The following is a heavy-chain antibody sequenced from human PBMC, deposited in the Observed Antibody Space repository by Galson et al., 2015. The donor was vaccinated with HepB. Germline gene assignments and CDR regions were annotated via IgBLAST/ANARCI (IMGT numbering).Heavy chain of an antibody. Sequence: SVKVSCKASGYTLTGYYMHWVRQAPGQGLEWMGWINPNSGGTNYAQKFQGWVTMTRDTSISTAYMELSRLRSDDTAVYYCAIQQGYCTNGVCFDTSLDYWGQGTLVTVSS. V-gene: IGHV1-2*04. CDR1: GYTLTGYY. CDR3: AIQQGYCTNGVCFDTSLDY. J-gene: IGHJ4*02. D-gene: IGHD2-8*01. CDR2: INPNSGGT.